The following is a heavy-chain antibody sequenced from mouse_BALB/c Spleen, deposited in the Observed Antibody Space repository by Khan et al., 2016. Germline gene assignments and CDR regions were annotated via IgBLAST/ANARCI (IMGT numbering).Heavy chain of an antibody. J-gene: IGHJ2*01. V-gene: IGHV5-4*02. CDR1: GFTFSDYY. Sequence: EVELVESGGGLVKPGGSLKLSCAASGFTFSDYYMYWVRQTPEKRLEWVATISDGGSYTYYPDSVKGRFTISRDNAKNNLYLQMSSLKSEDTAMYYCVRGVSMVVDYFDYWGQGTTLTVSS. CDR3: VRGVSMVVDYFDY. CDR2: ISDGGSYT. D-gene: IGHD2-10*02.